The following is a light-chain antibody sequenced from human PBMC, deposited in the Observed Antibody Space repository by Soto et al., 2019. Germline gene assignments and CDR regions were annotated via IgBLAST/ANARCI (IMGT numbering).Light chain of an antibody. V-gene: IGLV1-40*01. CDR1: SSDIGGCYD. J-gene: IGLJ1*01. CDR2: SNA. Sequence: QSVLTQPPSVSEAPGQRFTISCTGTSSDIGGCYDVHWYQQLPGAAPKLLIYSNAIRPSGVPDRFSASKSGTSASLAITGLRAEDEADYYCQSYDSSVATYVFGTGTRSPS. CDR3: QSYDSSVATYV.